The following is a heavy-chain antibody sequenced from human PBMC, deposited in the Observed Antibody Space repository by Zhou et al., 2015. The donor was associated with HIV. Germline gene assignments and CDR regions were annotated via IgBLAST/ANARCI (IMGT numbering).Heavy chain of an antibody. V-gene: IGHV3-33*08. Sequence: QVQLVESGGGVVQPGRSLRLSCAASGFTFSSYGMHWVRQAPGKGLEWVAVIWYDGSNEYYADSVKGRIFISRDNSKNTVHLQMNSLRADDTGVYYCAREGAETLGRSITPDYWGQGALVTVSS. CDR2: IWYDGSNE. CDR3: AREGAETLGRSITPDY. CDR1: GFTFSSYG. D-gene: IGHD1-14*01. J-gene: IGHJ4*02.